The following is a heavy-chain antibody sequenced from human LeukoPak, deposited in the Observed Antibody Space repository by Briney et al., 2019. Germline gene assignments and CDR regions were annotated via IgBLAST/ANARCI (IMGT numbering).Heavy chain of an antibody. V-gene: IGHV3-21*01. CDR3: ARDLAWGAY. CDR2: ITSSSSSI. J-gene: IGHJ4*02. CDR1: GLSFSSYW. D-gene: IGHD4/OR15-4a*01. Sequence: GGSLRLSCAASGLSFSSYWMSWFRQAPGKGLEWVSSITSSSSSIYSADSVKGRLTISRDNAKNSLYLEMNGLRDEDTAVYYCARDLAWGAYWGQGTLVTVSS.